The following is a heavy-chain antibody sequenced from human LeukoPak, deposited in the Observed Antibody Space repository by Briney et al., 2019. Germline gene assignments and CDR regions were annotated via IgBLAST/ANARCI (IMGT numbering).Heavy chain of an antibody. V-gene: IGHV1-69*01. D-gene: IGHD3-10*01. Sequence: SVKVCCKASGCAFSSYAVSWVRQPPGQGLEWMGGIIPIFGKANYAQKFQGRVAITADESTSTAYMELSSLRSEGPAVYYCARQYYDGSVRSHNWFDPWGQGTLVTVSS. CDR3: ARQYYDGSVRSHNWFDP. J-gene: IGHJ5*02. CDR1: GCAFSSYA. CDR2: IIPIFGKA.